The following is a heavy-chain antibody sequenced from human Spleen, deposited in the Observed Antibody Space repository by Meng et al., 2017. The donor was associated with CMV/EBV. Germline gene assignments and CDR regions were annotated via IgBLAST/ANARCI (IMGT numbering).Heavy chain of an antibody. CDR2: IYYSGST. V-gene: IGHV4-61*03. CDR1: GGSVRSGSFY. CDR3: ARERGYGGSYDPVGYDY. D-gene: IGHD1-26*01. J-gene: IGHJ4*02. Sequence: PETMSPTCTVSGGSVRSGSFYWTWIRQPPGKGLEWIGYIYYSGSTNYNPYLQSRVTKSVDKSKNNFPLRLSSVTAADTAVYYCARERGYGGSYDPVGYDYWGQGTLVTVSS.